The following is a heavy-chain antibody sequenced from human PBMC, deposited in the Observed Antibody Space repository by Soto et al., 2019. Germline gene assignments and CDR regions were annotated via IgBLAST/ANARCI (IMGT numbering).Heavy chain of an antibody. CDR2: IIPIFGTA. CDR1: GGTFSSYA. Sequence: SVKVSCKASGGTFSSYAISWVRQAPGQGLEWMGGIIPIFGTADYAQKFQGRVTITADESTSTAYMELSSLRSEDTAVYYCARDRGIYSGGDGYADAFDIWGQGTMVTVSS. CDR3: ARDRGIYSGGDGYADAFDI. D-gene: IGHD2-21*02. V-gene: IGHV1-69*13. J-gene: IGHJ3*02.